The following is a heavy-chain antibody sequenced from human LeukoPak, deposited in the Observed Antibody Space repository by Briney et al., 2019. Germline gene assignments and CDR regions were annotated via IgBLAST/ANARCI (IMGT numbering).Heavy chain of an antibody. CDR1: GFTFSSYG. CDR3: AKDQWALWVLDY. D-gene: IGHD3-16*01. Sequence: GGSPRLSCAASGFTFSSYGMHWVRQAPGMGLEWVAVIWYDGSNKYYADSVKGRFTISRDNSKNTLYLQMNSLRAEDTAVYYCAKDQWALWVLDYWGQGTLVTVSS. V-gene: IGHV3-33*06. CDR2: IWYDGSNK. J-gene: IGHJ4*02.